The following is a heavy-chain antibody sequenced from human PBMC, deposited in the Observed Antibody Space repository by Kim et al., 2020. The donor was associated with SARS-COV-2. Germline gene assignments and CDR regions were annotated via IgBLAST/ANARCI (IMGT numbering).Heavy chain of an antibody. D-gene: IGHD6-19*01. J-gene: IGHJ4*02. CDR2: IYYSGST. CDR3: ARLRRGGGGWYFYFDY. V-gene: IGHV4-59*08. CDR1: GGSISSYY. Sequence: SETLSLTCTVSGGSISSYYWSWIRQPPGKGLEWIGYIYYSGSTNYNPSLKSRVTISVDTSKNQFSLKLSSVTAADTAVYYCARLRRGGGGWYFYFDYWGQGTLVTVSS.